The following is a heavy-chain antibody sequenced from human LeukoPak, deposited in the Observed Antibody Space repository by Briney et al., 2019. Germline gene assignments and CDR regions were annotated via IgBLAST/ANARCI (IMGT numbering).Heavy chain of an antibody. CDR2: ISYDGSNK. CDR1: GFTFSSYG. CDR3: AKSPQWLVIDY. D-gene: IGHD6-19*01. V-gene: IGHV3-30*18. Sequence: QSGGSLRLPCAASGFTFSSYGMHWVRQAPGKGLEWVAVISYDGSNKYYADSVKGRFTISRDNSKNTLFLQMNSLRAEDTAVYYCAKSPQWLVIDYWGQGTLVTVSS. J-gene: IGHJ4*02.